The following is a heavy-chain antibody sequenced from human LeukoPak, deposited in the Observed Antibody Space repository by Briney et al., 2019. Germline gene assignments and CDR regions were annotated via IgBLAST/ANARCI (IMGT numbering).Heavy chain of an antibody. V-gene: IGHV4-4*07. J-gene: IGHJ4*02. CDR1: GGSISSYY. CDR3: ASRVFQGYFDY. CDR2: IFTGSS. Sequence: SETLSLTCTVPGGSISSYYWSWIRQPAGKRLEWIGRIFTGSSNYNPSLKSRVTISLDTSNKQFSLKLSSVTAADTAVYYCASRVFQGYFDYWGQGTLVTVSS.